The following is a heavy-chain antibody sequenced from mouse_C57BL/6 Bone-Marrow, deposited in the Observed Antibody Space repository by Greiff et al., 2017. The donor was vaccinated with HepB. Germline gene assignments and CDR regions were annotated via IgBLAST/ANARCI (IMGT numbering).Heavy chain of an antibody. CDR1: GYTFTSYW. D-gene: IGHD1-1*01. Sequence: QVQLQQPGAELVRPGSSVKLSCKASGYTFTSYWMHWVKQRPIQGLEWIGNIDPSDSETHYNQKFKDKATLTVDKSSSTAYMQLSSLTSEDSAVYYGARSYYYGSSYWYFDVWGTGTTVTVSS. J-gene: IGHJ1*03. CDR2: IDPSDSET. V-gene: IGHV1-52*01. CDR3: ARSYYYGSSYWYFDV.